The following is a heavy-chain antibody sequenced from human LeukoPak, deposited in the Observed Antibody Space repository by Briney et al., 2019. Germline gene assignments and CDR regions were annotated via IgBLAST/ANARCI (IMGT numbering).Heavy chain of an antibody. D-gene: IGHD3-22*01. Sequence: PSETLSLTCAVYGGSFSGYYWGWIRQPPGKGLEWIGEINHSGSTNYNPSLKSRVTISVDTSKNQFSLKLSSVTAADTAVYYCARGDRYYDSSGYYYFAFDIWGQGTMVTVSS. CDR3: ARGDRYYDSSGYYYFAFDI. V-gene: IGHV4-34*01. CDR1: GGSFSGYY. J-gene: IGHJ3*02. CDR2: INHSGST.